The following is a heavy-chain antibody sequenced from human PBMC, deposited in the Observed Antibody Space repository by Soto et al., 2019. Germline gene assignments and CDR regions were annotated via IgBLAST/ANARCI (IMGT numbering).Heavy chain of an antibody. Sequence: ASVKVSFKASGYTFTGYYIHWVRQAPGQGLEWMGWMNPNTGGTNYAQKFQGRVTMTRDTSISTAYMELSRLRSDDTAIYYCASSLYCSGGSCYPAPSWGQGTLVTVSS. CDR1: GYTFTGYY. J-gene: IGHJ5*02. V-gene: IGHV1-2*02. D-gene: IGHD2-15*01. CDR3: ASSLYCSGGSCYPAPS. CDR2: MNPNTGGT.